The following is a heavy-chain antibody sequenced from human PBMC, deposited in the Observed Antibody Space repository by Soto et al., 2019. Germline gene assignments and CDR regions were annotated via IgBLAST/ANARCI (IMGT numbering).Heavy chain of an antibody. J-gene: IGHJ4*02. Sequence: DVQLLESGGGLVQPGGSLRLSCAASGFTFSSYAMSWVRQAPGKGLEWVSAITGGGGSTYYADSVKGRFTISKDNSKKTLCTEMHSLGAEEKAEYYCGPRVTGFYEFWGQETLDTVSS. CDR2: ITGGGGST. CDR3: GPRVTGFYEF. V-gene: IGHV3-23*01. CDR1: GFTFSSYA. D-gene: IGHD2-21*02.